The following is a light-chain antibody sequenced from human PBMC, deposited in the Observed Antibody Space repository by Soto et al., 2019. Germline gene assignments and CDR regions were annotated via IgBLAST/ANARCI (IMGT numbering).Light chain of an antibody. CDR2: DAS. J-gene: IGKJ2*01. CDR3: QQRTNWPPLYA. CDR1: QSIRTS. Sequence: EIVLTQSPATLSLSPGERATLSCRASQSIRTSLAWYQQNPGQAPRLLIYDASNRATGIPARFSGSGSGTDFTLTISSLEPEDFAVYYCQQRTNWPPLYAFGQGTKLEIK. V-gene: IGKV3-11*01.